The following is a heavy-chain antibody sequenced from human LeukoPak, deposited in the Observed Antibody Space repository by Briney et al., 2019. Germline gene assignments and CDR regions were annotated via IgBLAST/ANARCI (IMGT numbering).Heavy chain of an antibody. D-gene: IGHD2-15*01. Sequence: PGGSLRLSCTASGFDFSNSFMTWVRQAPGKGLEWISYISSRSTTIYYADSVKGRFTISWDNGKNTVYLQMNNLRVDDTAVFYCGKGSLAVPATPLDFWGQGTLVTVSS. CDR2: ISSRSTTI. CDR3: GKGSLAVPATPLDF. CDR1: GFDFSNSF. V-gene: IGHV3-11*01. J-gene: IGHJ4*02.